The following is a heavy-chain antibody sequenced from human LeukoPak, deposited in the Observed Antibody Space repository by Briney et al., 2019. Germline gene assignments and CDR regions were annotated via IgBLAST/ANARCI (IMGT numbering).Heavy chain of an antibody. Sequence: SETLSLTCTVSGGSISSSSYYWGWIRQPPGKGLEWIGSIYYSGSTYYNPSLKSRVTISVDTSKNQFSLKLSSVTAADTAVYYCARHEVVAVNNWFDPWGQGTLVTVSS. V-gene: IGHV4-39*01. CDR3: ARHEVVAVNNWFDP. CDR1: GGSISSSSYY. CDR2: IYYSGST. D-gene: IGHD2-15*01. J-gene: IGHJ5*02.